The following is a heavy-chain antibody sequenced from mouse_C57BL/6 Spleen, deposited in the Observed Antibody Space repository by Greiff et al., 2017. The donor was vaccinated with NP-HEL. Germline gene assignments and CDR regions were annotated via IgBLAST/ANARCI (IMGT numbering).Heavy chain of an antibody. CDR3: ARLCYGYDGWYFDV. CDR2: IYPGDGDT. J-gene: IGHJ1*03. D-gene: IGHD2-2*01. CDR1: GYAFSSSW. Sequence: VQLQQSGPELVKPGASVKISCKASGYAFSSSWMNWVKQRPGKGLEWIGRIYPGDGDTNYNGKFKGKATLTADKSSSTAYMQLSSLTSEDSAVYFCARLCYGYDGWYFDVWGTGTTVTVSS. V-gene: IGHV1-82*01.